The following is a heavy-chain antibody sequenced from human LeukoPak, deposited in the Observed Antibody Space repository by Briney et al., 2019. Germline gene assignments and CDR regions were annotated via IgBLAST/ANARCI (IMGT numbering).Heavy chain of an antibody. CDR3: TRLAVDTAMVTIDY. Sequence: GGSLRLSCAASGFTFSSYAMSWVRQAPGKGLEWVSAISGSGGSTYYADSVKGRFTISRDNSKNTLYLQMNSLKTEDTAVYYCTRLAVDTAMVTIDYWGQGTLVTVSS. J-gene: IGHJ4*02. CDR2: ISGSGGST. V-gene: IGHV3-23*01. D-gene: IGHD5-18*01. CDR1: GFTFSSYA.